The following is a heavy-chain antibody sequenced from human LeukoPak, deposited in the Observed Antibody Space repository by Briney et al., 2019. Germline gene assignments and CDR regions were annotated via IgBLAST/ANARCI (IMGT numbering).Heavy chain of an antibody. CDR3: ASRPGVDFDY. D-gene: IGHD1-14*01. Sequence: GGSLRLSCAASGFTFSGSALHWVRQASGKGLEWVGRIRSTANGYATAYAASVKGRFTISRDDSKNTAYLQMDSLKTEDTAVYYCASRPGVDFDYWGQGTLVTVSS. V-gene: IGHV3-73*01. CDR1: GFTFSGSA. J-gene: IGHJ4*02. CDR2: IRSTANGYAT.